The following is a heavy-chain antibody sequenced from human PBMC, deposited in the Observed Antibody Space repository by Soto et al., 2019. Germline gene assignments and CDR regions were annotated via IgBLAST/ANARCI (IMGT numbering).Heavy chain of an antibody. V-gene: IGHV4-34*01. D-gene: IGHD1-26*01. J-gene: IGHJ6*02. Sequence: SETLSLTCAVYGGSFSGYYWSWIRQPPGKGLEWIGEINHSGSTNYNPSLKSRVTISVDTSKNQFSLKLSSVTAADTAVYYCARGYGGRELTHYYGMDVWGQGTTVTVSS. CDR2: INHSGST. CDR3: ARGYGGRELTHYYGMDV. CDR1: GGSFSGYY.